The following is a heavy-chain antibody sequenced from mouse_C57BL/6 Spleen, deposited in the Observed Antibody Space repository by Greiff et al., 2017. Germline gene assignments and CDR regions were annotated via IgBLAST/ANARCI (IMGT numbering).Heavy chain of an antibody. CDR1: GYTFTDYY. CDR3: ARERDDGYLYAMDY. Sequence: EVQLQQSGPVLVKPGASVKMSCKASGYTFTDYYMNWVKQSHGKSLEWIGVINPYNGGTSYNQKFKGKATLTVDKSSSTAYMELNSLTSEDSAVYYCARERDDGYLYAMDYWGQGTSVTVSS. V-gene: IGHV1-19*01. CDR2: INPYNGGT. J-gene: IGHJ4*01. D-gene: IGHD2-3*01.